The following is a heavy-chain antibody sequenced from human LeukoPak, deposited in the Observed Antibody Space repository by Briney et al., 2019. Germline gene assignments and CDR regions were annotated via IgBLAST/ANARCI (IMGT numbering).Heavy chain of an antibody. CDR1: GGSISSYY. CDR3: ARDLGSEYSSSPVFDY. Sequence: SETLSLTCTVSGGSISSYYWSWIRQPAGKGLEWIGRIYTSGSTNYNPSLKSRVTMSVDTSKNQSSLKLSSVTAADTAVYYCARDLGSEYSSSPVFDYWGQGTLVTVSS. V-gene: IGHV4-4*07. J-gene: IGHJ4*02. D-gene: IGHD6-6*01. CDR2: IYTSGST.